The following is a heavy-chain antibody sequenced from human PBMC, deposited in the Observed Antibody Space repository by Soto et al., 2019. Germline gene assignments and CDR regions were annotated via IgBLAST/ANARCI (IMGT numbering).Heavy chain of an antibody. J-gene: IGHJ4*02. V-gene: IGHV1-3*01. CDR1: GYTFTAYP. CDR3: ARKDYYGAGVYYFDH. CDR2: INAANGDT. Sequence: ASVKVSCKASGYTFTAYPMHWVRQAPGQRLEWMGWINAANGDTGYSQKFHDRVTFTRDTSATTVCMELSSLTSEDTAVYYCARKDYYGAGVYYFDHWGQGTLVTVSS. D-gene: IGHD3-10*01.